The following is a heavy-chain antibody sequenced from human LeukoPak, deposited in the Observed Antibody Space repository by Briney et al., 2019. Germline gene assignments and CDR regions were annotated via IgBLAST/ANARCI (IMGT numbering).Heavy chain of an antibody. CDR3: ARAYGDYDFDY. CDR1: GGSLSSYY. V-gene: IGHV4-59*01. CDR2: IYYSGST. D-gene: IGHD4-17*01. J-gene: IGHJ4*02. Sequence: PSETLSLTCIVSGGSLSSYYWSWIRQPPGTGLEWIGHIYYSGSTNYNPSLKSRVTISVDTSKNQLSLKLSSVTAADTAVYYCARAYGDYDFDYWGQGTLVTVSS.